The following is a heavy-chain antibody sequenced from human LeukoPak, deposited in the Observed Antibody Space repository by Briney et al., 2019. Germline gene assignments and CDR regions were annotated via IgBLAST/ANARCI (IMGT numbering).Heavy chain of an antibody. Sequence: ASVKVSCKASGGTFSSYAISWVRQAPGQGFEWMGGIIPILGIANYAQKFQGRVTITADKFTSTAYMELSSLRSEDTAVYYCAREESTRNAFDIWGQGTMVTVSS. J-gene: IGHJ3*02. CDR3: AREESTRNAFDI. CDR2: IIPILGIA. CDR1: GGTFSSYA. V-gene: IGHV1-69*10. D-gene: IGHD2-15*01.